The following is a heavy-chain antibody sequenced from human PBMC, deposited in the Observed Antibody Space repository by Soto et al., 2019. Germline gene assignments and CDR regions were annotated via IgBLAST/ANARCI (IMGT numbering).Heavy chain of an antibody. CDR1: GLTFSSYG. Sequence: QVQLVESGGGVVQPGRSLRLSCADAGLTFSSYGMHWVRQAPGKGLEWVAVISYDGSNKYYADSVKGRFTISRDNSKNTLYLQMNSLRAEDTAVYYCAKVHVPNCSSSWYRDYWGQGTLVTVSS. V-gene: IGHV3-30*18. CDR3: AKVHVPNCSSSWYRDY. J-gene: IGHJ4*02. CDR2: ISYDGSNK. D-gene: IGHD6-13*01.